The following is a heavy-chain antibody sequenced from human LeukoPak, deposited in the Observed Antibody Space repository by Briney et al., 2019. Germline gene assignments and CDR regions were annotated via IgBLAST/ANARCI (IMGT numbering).Heavy chain of an antibody. CDR3: ARGRLGWLRSLAFDY. Sequence: SETLSLTCAVYGGSFSGYYWSWIRQPPGKGLEWIGEINHSGSTNYNPSLKSRVTISVDTSKHQFSLKLSSVTAADTAVYYCARGRLGWLRSLAFDYWGQGTLVTVSS. V-gene: IGHV4-34*01. D-gene: IGHD5-12*01. J-gene: IGHJ4*02. CDR2: INHSGST. CDR1: GGSFSGYY.